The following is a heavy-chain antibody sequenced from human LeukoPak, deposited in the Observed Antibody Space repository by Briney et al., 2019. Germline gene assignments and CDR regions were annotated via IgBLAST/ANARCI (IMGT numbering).Heavy chain of an antibody. CDR1: GFTFSGYW. Sequence: PGGSLRLSCEASGFTFSGYWMSWVRQAPGKGLEWVAILKEDGSEKYYVDSVKGRFTISRDNAKNSLYLQMNSLRAEDTAVYYCAELGITMIGGVWGKGTTVTISS. CDR2: LKEDGSEK. V-gene: IGHV3-7*01. CDR3: AELGITMIGGV. J-gene: IGHJ6*04. D-gene: IGHD3-10*02.